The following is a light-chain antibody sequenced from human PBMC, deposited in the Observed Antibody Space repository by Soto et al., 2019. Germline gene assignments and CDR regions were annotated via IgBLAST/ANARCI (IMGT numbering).Light chain of an antibody. V-gene: IGKV1-39*01. CDR1: QSISNY. CDR2: AAS. Sequence: DIQMTQSPSSLSASVGDRVTITCQASQSISNYLNWYQQKPGKAPKLLIYAASSLQSGVPSRFSGSGSWTYVTLTISSLQPEDFATYSCQQSYTTLFTFGPGTNVDI. CDR3: QQSYTTLFT. J-gene: IGKJ3*01.